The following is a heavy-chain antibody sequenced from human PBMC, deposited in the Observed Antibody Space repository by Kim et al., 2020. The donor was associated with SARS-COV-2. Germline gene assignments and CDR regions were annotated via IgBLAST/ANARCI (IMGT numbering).Heavy chain of an antibody. CDR3: AALVVTTTYDY. CDR2: ISGGGHNR. V-gene: IGHV3-23*01. D-gene: IGHD4-4*01. CDR1: GFTFSRHP. Sequence: GGSLRLSCAASGFTFSRHPMSWVRQAPGKGLEWVSDISGGGHNRDHADSVKGRFTISRDNSKNVLYLQMNNLRADDTAVYYCAALVVTTTYDYWGQGTLVTVSS. J-gene: IGHJ4*02.